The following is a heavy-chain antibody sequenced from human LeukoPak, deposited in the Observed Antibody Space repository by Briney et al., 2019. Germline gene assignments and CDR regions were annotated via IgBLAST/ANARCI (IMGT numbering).Heavy chain of an antibody. CDR3: ARSSCGDAINFDY. V-gene: IGHV3-74*01. J-gene: IGHJ4*02. Sequence: PGGSLRLSCAASGFTFSSCWMHWVRQAPGKGLVWVSRLNSDGSSTSYADSVKGRFTISRDNAKNTLYLQMNSLRAEDTAVYYCARSSCGDAINFDYWGQGTLVTVSS. D-gene: IGHD2-21*02. CDR1: GFTFSSCW. CDR2: LNSDGSST.